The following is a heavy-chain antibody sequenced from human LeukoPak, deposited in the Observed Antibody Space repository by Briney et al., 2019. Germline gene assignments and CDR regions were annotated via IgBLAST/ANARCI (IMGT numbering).Heavy chain of an antibody. V-gene: IGHV1-69*13. D-gene: IGHD5-12*01. J-gene: IGHJ4*02. CDR2: IIPIFGTA. CDR3: ARGQAGGFSGYDPGF. Sequence: SVKVSCKASGGTFSSYAISWVRQAPGQGLEWMGGIIPIFGTATYAQKFQGRITITADESTSTAYMELSSLRSEDAAVYYCARGQAGGFSGYDPGFWGQGSLVTVSS. CDR1: GGTFSSYA.